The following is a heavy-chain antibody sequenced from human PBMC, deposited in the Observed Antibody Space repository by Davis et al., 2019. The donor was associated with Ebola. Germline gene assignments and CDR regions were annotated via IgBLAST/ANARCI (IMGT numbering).Heavy chain of an antibody. CDR3: ARVSSDYDHFFDY. CDR2: IDPSDSYT. CDR1: AYSFTSYW. Sequence: KVSCKGSAYSFTSYWISWVRQMPGKGLEWMGRIDPSDSYTNYSPSFQGHVTISADKSISTAYLQWSSLKASDTAMYYCARVSSDYDHFFDYWAQGTLVTVSS. V-gene: IGHV5-10-1*01. J-gene: IGHJ4*02. D-gene: IGHD5-12*01.